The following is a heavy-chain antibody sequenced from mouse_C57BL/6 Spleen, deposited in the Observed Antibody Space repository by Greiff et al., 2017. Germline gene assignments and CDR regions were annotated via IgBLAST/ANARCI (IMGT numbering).Heavy chain of an antibody. V-gene: IGHV1-39*01. D-gene: IGHD2-2*01. J-gene: IGHJ4*01. Sequence: LQESGPELVKPGASVKISCKASGYSFTDYNMNWVKQSTGKSLEWIGVINPNYGTTSYNQKFKGKATLTVDQSSSTAYMQLNSLTSEDSAVYYGANNYGYDEGAMDYWGQGTSVTVSS. CDR1: GYSFTDYN. CDR3: ANNYGYDEGAMDY. CDR2: INPNYGTT.